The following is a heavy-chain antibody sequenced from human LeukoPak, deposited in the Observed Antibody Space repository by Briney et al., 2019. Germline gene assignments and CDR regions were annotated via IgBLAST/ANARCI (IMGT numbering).Heavy chain of an antibody. Sequence: GGSLGLSCAASGFSFSSYGMHWVRQAPGKGLEWVAVIWYDGSNKYYADSVKGRFTISRDNSKNTLYLQMNSLRAEDTAVYYCARGPQYSGYFDYWGQGTLVTVSS. D-gene: IGHD5-12*01. CDR3: ARGPQYSGYFDY. V-gene: IGHV3-33*01. CDR2: IWYDGSNK. CDR1: GFSFSSYG. J-gene: IGHJ4*02.